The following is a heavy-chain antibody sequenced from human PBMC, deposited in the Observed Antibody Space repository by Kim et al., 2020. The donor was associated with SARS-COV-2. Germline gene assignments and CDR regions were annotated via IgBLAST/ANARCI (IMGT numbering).Heavy chain of an antibody. V-gene: IGHV3-23*01. D-gene: IGHD7-27*01. J-gene: IGHJ6*03. Sequence: GGSLRLSCAASGFTFSSYAMNWVRQAPGKGLEWVSGISGVGDSGVGDSTYYADSVKGHFTISRDNSKNTLYLQMNSLRAEDTAVYYCAKVPGANWGLRYNYYMDVWGKGTTVTVSS. CDR3: AKVPGANWGLRYNYYMDV. CDR1: GFTFSSYA. CDR2: ISGVGDSGVGDST.